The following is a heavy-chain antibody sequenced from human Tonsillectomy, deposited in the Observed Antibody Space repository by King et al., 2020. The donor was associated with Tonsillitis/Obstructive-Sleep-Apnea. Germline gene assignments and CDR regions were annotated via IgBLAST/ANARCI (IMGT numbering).Heavy chain of an antibody. CDR2: ISGCGGST. D-gene: IGHD2-2*01. V-gene: IGHV3-23*04. Sequence: VQLVESGGGLVQPGESLRLSCATSGFTFSNSAMSWVRQAPETGLEWVSAISGCGGSTYYAESVKGRFTISRDNSKNTLYLDMNTLRAEDKAVYYWAKAPTALPALVDYWGQGTLVPVSS. CDR1: GFTFSNSA. J-gene: IGHJ4*02. CDR3: AKAPTALPALVDY.